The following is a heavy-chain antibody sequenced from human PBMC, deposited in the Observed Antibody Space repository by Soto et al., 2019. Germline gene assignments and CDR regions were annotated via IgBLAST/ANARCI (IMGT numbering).Heavy chain of an antibody. V-gene: IGHV5-51*01. CDR2: IYPGDSDT. Sequence: PGESLKISCKGSGYSFASYWIGWVRQMPGKGLEWMGIIYPGDSDTRYSLSFQGQVAISAVKSISTAYLQWSSLKVSETAMYYCARHVSVSNNELNYWGQGTLITVSS. CDR1: GYSFASYW. CDR3: ARHVSVSNNELNY. J-gene: IGHJ4*02. D-gene: IGHD4-4*01.